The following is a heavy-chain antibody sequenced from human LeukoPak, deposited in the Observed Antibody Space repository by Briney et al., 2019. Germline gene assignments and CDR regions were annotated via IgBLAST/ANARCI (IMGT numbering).Heavy chain of an antibody. Sequence: GGSLRLSCAASGFTFSDYWMHWVRQAPGKGLVWVSRINPDGSSASYADSVKGRFTISRDNAKNSLYLQMSSLRAEDTAVYYCTTAKNDHWGQGTLVTVSS. D-gene: IGHD1-1*01. CDR2: INPDGSSA. CDR3: TTAKNDH. J-gene: IGHJ4*02. V-gene: IGHV3-74*01. CDR1: GFTFSDYW.